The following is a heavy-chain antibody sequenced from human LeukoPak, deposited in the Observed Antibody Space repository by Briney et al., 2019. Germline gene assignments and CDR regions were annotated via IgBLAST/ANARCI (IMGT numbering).Heavy chain of an antibody. Sequence: GGSLRLSCTVSGFTVSSNSMSSVRLAPGKGLEWVSFICSAGNTHYSDSVKGLFTISIDNSKNTLYLQMNSLRAEDTAVYYCARRAGAYTHPYDYWGQGTLVTVFS. CDR2: ICSAGNT. D-gene: IGHD3-16*01. CDR1: GFTVSSNS. J-gene: IGHJ4*02. CDR3: ARRAGAYTHPYDY. V-gene: IGHV3-53*01.